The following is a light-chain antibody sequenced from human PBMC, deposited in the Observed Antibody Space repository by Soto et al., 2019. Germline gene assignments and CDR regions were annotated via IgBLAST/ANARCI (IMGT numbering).Light chain of an antibody. CDR2: DAS. J-gene: IGKJ4*01. V-gene: IGKV3-15*01. CDR3: QQYYKWPLT. Sequence: EIVMTQSPATLSVSPGERATLSCRASQSVYSMVAWCQQKPGQAPPLLIYDASTRATGIPASFSGSGSGTEFTLTISSLQSQDFAVYYCQQYYKWPLTFGGGTKVDIK. CDR1: QSVYSM.